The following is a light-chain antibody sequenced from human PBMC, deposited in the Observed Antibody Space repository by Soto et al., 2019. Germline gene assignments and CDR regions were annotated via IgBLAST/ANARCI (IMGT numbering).Light chain of an antibody. Sequence: EIVMTQSPATLSVSPGERATLSCRASQSVSSNLAWYQQKPGQAPRRLIYGASTRATGIPARFSGSGSGTEFTLTISILQSEDFAVYYCQQYNNWPSWTFGQGTKVDIK. J-gene: IGKJ1*01. CDR1: QSVSSN. CDR3: QQYNNWPSWT. CDR2: GAS. V-gene: IGKV3-15*01.